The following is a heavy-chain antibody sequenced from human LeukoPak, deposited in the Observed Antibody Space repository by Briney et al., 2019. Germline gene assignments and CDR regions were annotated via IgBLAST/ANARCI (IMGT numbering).Heavy chain of an antibody. D-gene: IGHD1-26*01. V-gene: IGHV4-31*03. CDR3: ARSDSGSYPVFDY. CDR1: GGSISSGGYY. J-gene: IGHJ4*02. CDR2: IYYSGST. Sequence: PPETLSLTCTVSGGSISSGGYYWSWIRQHPGKGLEWIGYIYYSGSTYYNPSLKSRVTISVDTSKNQFSLKLSSVTAADTAVYYCARSDSGSYPVFDYWGQGTLVTVSS.